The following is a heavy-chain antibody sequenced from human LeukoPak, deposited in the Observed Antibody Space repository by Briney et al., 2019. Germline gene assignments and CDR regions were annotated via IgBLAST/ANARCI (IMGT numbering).Heavy chain of an antibody. V-gene: IGHV3-21*01. Sequence: GGSLRLSCAASGFTFSSYSMNWVRQAPGKGLEWVSSISSSSSYIYYAVSVKGRFTISRDNAKNSLYLQMNSLRAEDMAVYYCARDRVGADDYWGQGTLVTVSS. CDR1: GFTFSSYS. D-gene: IGHD1-26*01. J-gene: IGHJ4*02. CDR3: ARDRVGADDY. CDR2: ISSSSSYI.